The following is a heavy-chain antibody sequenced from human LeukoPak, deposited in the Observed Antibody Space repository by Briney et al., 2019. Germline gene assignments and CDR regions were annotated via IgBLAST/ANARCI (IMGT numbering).Heavy chain of an antibody. CDR2: ISSTGSNI. J-gene: IGHJ4*02. Sequence: SGGSLRLSCAASGFTSSTYEMNWVRQAPGKGLEWVSYISSTGSNIYYADSVKGRFTISRDNAKNSLCLLMNSLRTEDTAVYYCAATYYYDGSGDYWGQGTLVTVSS. D-gene: IGHD3-22*01. CDR3: AATYYYDGSGDY. CDR1: GFTSSTYE. V-gene: IGHV3-48*03.